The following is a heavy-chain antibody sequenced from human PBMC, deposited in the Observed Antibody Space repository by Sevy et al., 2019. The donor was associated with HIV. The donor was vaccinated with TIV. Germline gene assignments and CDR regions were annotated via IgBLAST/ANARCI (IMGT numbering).Heavy chain of an antibody. Sequence: GGSLRLSCTASGFTFSDYGMHWVRQAPGKGLEWVAAVWYDGINKYYGDSVKGRFTISRDNSKNTLYLQMNSLRAEDTAVYYCARDNLLPVMVSMVRGALSYYFDYWGQGTLVTVSS. J-gene: IGHJ4*02. CDR2: VWYDGINK. CDR1: GFTFSDYG. D-gene: IGHD3-10*01. V-gene: IGHV3-33*01. CDR3: ARDNLLPVMVSMVRGALSYYFDY.